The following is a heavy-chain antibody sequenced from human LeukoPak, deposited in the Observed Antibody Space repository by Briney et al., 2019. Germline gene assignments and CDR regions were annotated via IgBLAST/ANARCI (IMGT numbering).Heavy chain of an antibody. V-gene: IGHV4-59*02. Sequence: GSLRLSCGASGFTVSSKYMSWIRQHPGKGLEWIGYIYYSGSTNYNPSLKSRVTISIDTSKNQFSLKVSSVTAADTAVYYCARGSSWSYYFDYWGQGTLVTVSS. CDR3: ARGSSWSYYFDY. D-gene: IGHD6-13*01. J-gene: IGHJ4*02. CDR1: GFTVSSKY. CDR2: IYYSGST.